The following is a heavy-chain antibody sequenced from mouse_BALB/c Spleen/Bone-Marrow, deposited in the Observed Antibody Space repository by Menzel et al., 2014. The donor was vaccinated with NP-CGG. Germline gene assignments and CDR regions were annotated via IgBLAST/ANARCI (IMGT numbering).Heavy chain of an antibody. V-gene: IGHV5-6-3*01. D-gene: IGHD1-1*01. CDR1: GFTFSSYG. Sequence: EVKLVESGGGLVQPGGSLKLSCVASGFTFSSYGMSWVRQTPDKRLELVATINNNGGSTYYPDSVKDQFTISRDNAKNTLYLQMSSLKSEDTAMYYCARVYGWYFDVWGAGPTVTVSS. CDR3: ARVYGWYFDV. CDR2: INNNGGST. J-gene: IGHJ1*01.